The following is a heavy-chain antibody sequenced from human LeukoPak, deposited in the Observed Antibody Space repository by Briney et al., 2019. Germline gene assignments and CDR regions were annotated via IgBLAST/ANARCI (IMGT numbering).Heavy chain of an antibody. V-gene: IGHV1-69*04. CDR2: IIPILDIV. Sequence: ASVKVSCKASGGTFSSYAISWVRQAPGQGLEWMGRIIPILDIVNYAQKFQGRVTIIADKSTSTAYMELSSLRSEDTAVYYCARDKGPLIEGFDPWGQGTLVTVPS. J-gene: IGHJ5*02. CDR1: GGTFSSYA. CDR3: ARDKGPLIEGFDP.